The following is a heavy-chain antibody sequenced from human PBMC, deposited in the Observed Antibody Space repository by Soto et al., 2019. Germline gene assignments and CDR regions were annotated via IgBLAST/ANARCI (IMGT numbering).Heavy chain of an antibody. V-gene: IGHV4-4*07. CDR2: IYTSGST. J-gene: IGHJ4*02. CDR1: GGSISSYY. CDR3: AREMYYYDSSGPNFDY. D-gene: IGHD3-22*01. Sequence: SETLSLTCTVSGGSISSYYWSWIRQPAGKGLEWIGRIYTSGSTNYNPSLKSRVTMSVDTSKNQFSLKLSSVTAADTAVYYCAREMYYYDSSGPNFDYWGQGTLVTVSS.